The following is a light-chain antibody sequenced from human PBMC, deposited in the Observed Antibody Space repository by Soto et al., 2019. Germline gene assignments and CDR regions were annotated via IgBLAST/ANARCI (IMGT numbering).Light chain of an antibody. CDR2: DVS. CDR1: SNDVGGYNY. CDR3: SSYTTTTTSCV. Sequence: QSLLTQPASGSGSPGQSITTSCTGTSNDVGGYNYVSWYQQYPDKAPTLIIYDVSNRPSGVSTRFSGSKSGNRASLTISGLQAEDEADYYCSSYTTTTTSCVFGTGTKVTVL. V-gene: IGLV2-14*01. J-gene: IGLJ1*01.